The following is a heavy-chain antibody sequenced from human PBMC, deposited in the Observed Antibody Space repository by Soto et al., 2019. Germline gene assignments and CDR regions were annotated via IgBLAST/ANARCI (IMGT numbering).Heavy chain of an antibody. Sequence: GGSLRLSCAASGFTFTNYAMSWVRQAPGKGLEWVSGISGSGGSTFYTDSVKGRFATSSDSSKNVVYLQMDSLRVEDTAVYYCARGKYDSGSYSAPLDYWGQGTLVTVSS. D-gene: IGHD3-10*01. J-gene: IGHJ4*02. CDR2: ISGSGGST. CDR3: ARGKYDSGSYSAPLDY. CDR1: GFTFTNYA. V-gene: IGHV3-23*01.